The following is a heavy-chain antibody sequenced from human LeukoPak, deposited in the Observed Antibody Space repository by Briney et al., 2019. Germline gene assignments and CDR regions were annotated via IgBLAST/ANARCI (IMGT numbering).Heavy chain of an antibody. V-gene: IGHV1-69*10. J-gene: IGHJ6*03. CDR1: GYTFTSYG. CDR3: ARQGPTYYDSSGYYYAEDYYMDV. D-gene: IGHD3-22*01. CDR2: IIPIFGIA. Sequence: ASVKVSCKASGYTFTSYGISWVRQAPGQGLEWMGGIIPIFGIANYAQKFQDRVTITADKSTSTAYMELSSLRSEDTAVYYCARQGPTYYDSSGYYYAEDYYMDVWGKGTTVTVSS.